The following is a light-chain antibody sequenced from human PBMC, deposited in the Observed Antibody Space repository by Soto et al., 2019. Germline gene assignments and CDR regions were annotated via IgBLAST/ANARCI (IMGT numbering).Light chain of an antibody. CDR1: QSISNH. CDR2: KAS. J-gene: IGKJ1*01. V-gene: IGKV1-5*03. CDR3: QHYNSYSEA. Sequence: DIQMTQSPSSLSASVGVRVTITCRASQSISNHLNWYQQKPGKAPKLLIYKASTLKSGVPSRFSGSGSGTEFTLTISSLQPDDFATYYCQHYNSYSEAFGQGTKVDIK.